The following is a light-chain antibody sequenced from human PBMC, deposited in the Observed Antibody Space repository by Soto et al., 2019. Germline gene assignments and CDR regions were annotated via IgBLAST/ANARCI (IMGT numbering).Light chain of an antibody. V-gene: IGKV3-20*01. J-gene: IGKJ3*01. Sequence: EIVLTQSPGTLSLSPGERATLSCRASQSVSSGYLAWYQQKPGQAPRLLIYGASTRATGSPDRFSGGGSGTDFTLTISRLEPEDFAVYYCQQYGNSPFTFGPGTKVDIK. CDR2: GAS. CDR1: QSVSSGY. CDR3: QQYGNSPFT.